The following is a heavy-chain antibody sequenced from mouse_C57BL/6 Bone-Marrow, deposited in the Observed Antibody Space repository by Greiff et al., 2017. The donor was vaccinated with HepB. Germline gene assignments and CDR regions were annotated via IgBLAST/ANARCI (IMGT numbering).Heavy chain of an antibody. CDR3: TRLIYYDLYYAMDY. J-gene: IGHJ4*01. D-gene: IGHD2-4*01. Sequence: QVQLQESGAELVRPGASVTLSCKASGYTFTDYEMHWVKQTPVHGLEWIGAIDPETGGTAYNQKFKGKAILTADKSSSTAYMELRSLTSEDSAVHYCTRLIYYDLYYAMDYWGQGTSVTVSS. CDR2: IDPETGGT. CDR1: GYTFTDYE. V-gene: IGHV1-15*01.